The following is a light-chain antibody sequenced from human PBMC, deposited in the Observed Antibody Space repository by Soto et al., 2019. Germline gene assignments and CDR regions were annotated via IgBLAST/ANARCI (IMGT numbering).Light chain of an antibody. J-gene: IGKJ3*01. CDR2: GAS. CDR1: QSVSNSY. CDR3: QQYGSPPLT. Sequence: EIVLTQSPDTLSLSPGERATLSCRASQSVSNSYLAWYQQKPGQAPRLLIYGASGRATGIPDRFSGGESGTDFTITISRLEPEDFAVYYCQQYGSPPLTFGPGTKVDIK. V-gene: IGKV3-20*01.